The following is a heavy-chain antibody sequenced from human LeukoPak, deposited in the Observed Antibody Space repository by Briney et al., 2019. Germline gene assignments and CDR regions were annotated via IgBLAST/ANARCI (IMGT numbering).Heavy chain of an antibody. V-gene: IGHV1-2*02. CDR2: INPNSGGT. CDR3: ARDITIFGVVIKDWYFDP. J-gene: IGHJ2*01. D-gene: IGHD3-3*01. CDR1: GYTFTGYY. Sequence: ASVKVSCKASGYTFTGYYMHWVRQAPGQGLEWMGWINPNSGGTNYAQKFQGRVTMTRDTSITTAYMELSRLRSDDTAVYYCARDITIFGVVIKDWYFDPWGRGTLVTVSS.